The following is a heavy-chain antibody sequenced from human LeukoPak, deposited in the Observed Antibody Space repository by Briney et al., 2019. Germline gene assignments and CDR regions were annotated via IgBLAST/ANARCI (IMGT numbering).Heavy chain of an antibody. CDR3: ARGTPGIAVAGTWTDY. CDR2: IYYSGST. J-gene: IGHJ4*02. Sequence: YPSETLSLTCTVSDGSISSYYWSWIRQPPGKGLEWIGYIYYSGSTNYNPSLKSRVTISVDTSKNQFSLKLSSVTAADTAVYYCARGTPGIAVAGTWTDYWGQGTLVTVSS. V-gene: IGHV4-59*01. CDR1: DGSISSYY. D-gene: IGHD6-19*01.